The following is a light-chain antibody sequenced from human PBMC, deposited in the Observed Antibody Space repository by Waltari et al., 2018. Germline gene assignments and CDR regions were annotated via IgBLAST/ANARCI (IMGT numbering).Light chain of an antibody. CDR3: GTWDTSLSALI. CDR1: SSNIGNDY. Sequence: QSVLTQPPSVSAAPGQKVTISCSGSSSNIGNDYVSWYQQLPGTAPKLFIYENNKRPTGIPDRVSGPKAGTAATLGITGLQTGDEAEYCCGTWDTSLSALIFGGGTKLTVL. CDR2: ENN. J-gene: IGLJ2*01. V-gene: IGLV1-51*02.